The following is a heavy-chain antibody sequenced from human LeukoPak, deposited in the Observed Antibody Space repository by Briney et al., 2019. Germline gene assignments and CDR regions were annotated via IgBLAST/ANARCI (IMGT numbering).Heavy chain of an antibody. D-gene: IGHD3-10*01. Sequence: SETLSLTCAVSGGSISSGGYSWSWIRQPPGTGLEWIGYIYHSGSTYYNPSLKSRVTISVDRSKNQFSLKLSSVTAADTAVYYCARGLLWFGELSWFDPWGQGTLVTVSS. CDR2: IYHSGST. J-gene: IGHJ5*02. CDR1: GGSISSGGYS. V-gene: IGHV4-30-2*01. CDR3: ARGLLWFGELSWFDP.